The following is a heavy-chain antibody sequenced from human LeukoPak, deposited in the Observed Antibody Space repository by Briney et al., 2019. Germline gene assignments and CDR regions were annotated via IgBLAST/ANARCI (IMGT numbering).Heavy chain of an antibody. V-gene: IGHV5-51*01. CDR1: GYSFTSYW. Sequence: GESLKISCKGSGYSFTSYWIGWVRQMPGKGLEWMGIIYPGDSDTRYSPSFQGQVTISADKSISTAYLQWSSLKASDTAMYYCARQGDYSTTYNWFDPWGQGTPVTVSS. CDR3: ARQGDYSTTYNWFDP. J-gene: IGHJ5*02. D-gene: IGHD3-3*01. CDR2: IYPGDSDT.